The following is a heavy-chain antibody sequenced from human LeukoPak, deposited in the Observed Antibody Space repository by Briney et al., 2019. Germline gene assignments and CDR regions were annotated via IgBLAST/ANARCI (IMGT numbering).Heavy chain of an antibody. CDR3: ARDSSGYDTLDY. CDR1: GGSISSYF. J-gene: IGHJ4*02. V-gene: IGHV4-59*12. D-gene: IGHD3-22*01. Sequence: SETLSLTCTVSGGSISSYFRSWIRQPPGKGLEWIGYIYYSGNTNYNPSLKSRVTISLDTSKNQFSLKLSSVTAADTAVYYCARDSSGYDTLDYWGQGTLVTASS. CDR2: IYYSGNT.